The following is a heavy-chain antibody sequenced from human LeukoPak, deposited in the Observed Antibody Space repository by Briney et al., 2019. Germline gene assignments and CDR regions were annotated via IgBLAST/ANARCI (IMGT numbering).Heavy chain of an antibody. Sequence: GGSLRLSCAASGXTFSSYGMHWVRQAPGKGLEWVAIVSNDGTKKYSADSVKGRFTISRDNSENTLYLQMNSLRAEDTAIYYCAKDRGIVVVPAAVPADWGQGTLVTVSS. CDR3: AKDRGIVVVPAAVPAD. CDR1: GXTFSSYG. D-gene: IGHD2-2*01. J-gene: IGHJ4*02. CDR2: VSNDGTKK. V-gene: IGHV3-30*18.